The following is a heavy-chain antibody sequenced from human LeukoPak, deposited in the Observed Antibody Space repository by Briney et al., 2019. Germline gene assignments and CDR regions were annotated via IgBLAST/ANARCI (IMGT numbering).Heavy chain of an antibody. CDR1: GDSISSSSYY. V-gene: IGHV4-39*01. CDR2: VHHSGST. J-gene: IGHJ3*02. CDR3: ARLYYYGSGSYLSGFDI. Sequence: PSETLSLTCTVSGDSISSSSYYWGWIRQPPGKGLEWIGSVHHSGSTYYTPSLKSRVTISVATSKNQFSLKLSSVTAADTAVYQCARLYYYGSGSYLSGFDIWGQGTMVTVSS. D-gene: IGHD3-10*01.